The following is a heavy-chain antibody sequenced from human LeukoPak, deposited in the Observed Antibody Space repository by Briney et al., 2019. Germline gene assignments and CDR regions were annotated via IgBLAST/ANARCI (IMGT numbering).Heavy chain of an antibody. CDR2: ISGSGGST. Sequence: GGSLRLSCAASGFTFSSYAMSWVRQAPGKGLEWVSAISGSGGSTYYADSVKGRFTISRDNSKNTLYLQMNSLRAEDTAVYYCAKDGSTAAAGMGYYYYGMDVWGQGTTVTVSS. CDR1: GFTFSSYA. D-gene: IGHD6-13*01. CDR3: AKDGSTAAAGMGYYYYGMDV. V-gene: IGHV3-23*01. J-gene: IGHJ6*02.